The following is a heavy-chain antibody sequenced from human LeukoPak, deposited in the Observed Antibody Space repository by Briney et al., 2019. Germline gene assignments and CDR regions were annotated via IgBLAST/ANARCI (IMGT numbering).Heavy chain of an antibody. CDR2: IDPTGRSV. J-gene: IGHJ4*02. CDR3: ARKLAL. V-gene: IGHV3-48*02. Sequence: GGSLRLSCAASGFTFSSYGMNWVRQAPGQGLEWVSYIDPTGRSVYYADSVKGRFTVSRDNANHSVFLQMNSLRDDDTAVYFCARKLALWGQGTLVTVPS. CDR1: GFTFSSYG.